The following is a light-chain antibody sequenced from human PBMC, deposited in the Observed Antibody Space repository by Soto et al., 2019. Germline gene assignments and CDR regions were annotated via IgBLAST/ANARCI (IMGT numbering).Light chain of an antibody. CDR3: QQYGSSPRFT. V-gene: IGKV3-20*01. Sequence: EIVLTQSPGTLSLSPGERATLSCRASQSVSSSSLAWFQQKPGQAPRLLIYGTSSRAAGIPDRFSGSGSATYFTLTISRLEPEDFAVYYCQQYGSSPRFTFGPGTKVDIK. CDR2: GTS. CDR1: QSVSSSS. J-gene: IGKJ3*01.